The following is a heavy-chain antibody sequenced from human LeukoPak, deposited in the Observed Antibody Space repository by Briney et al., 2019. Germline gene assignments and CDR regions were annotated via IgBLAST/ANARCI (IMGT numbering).Heavy chain of an antibody. CDR3: ARDSSGWYYFAY. J-gene: IGHJ4*02. V-gene: IGHV3-66*01. CDR2: IYSGGST. CDR1: GFTVSSNS. Sequence: GGSLRLSCAASGFTVSSNSMSWVRQAPGKGLEWVSVIYSGGSTYYADSVKGRFTISRDNSKNTLYLQMNSLRAEDTAVYYCARDSSGWYYFAYWGQGTLVTVSS. D-gene: IGHD6-19*01.